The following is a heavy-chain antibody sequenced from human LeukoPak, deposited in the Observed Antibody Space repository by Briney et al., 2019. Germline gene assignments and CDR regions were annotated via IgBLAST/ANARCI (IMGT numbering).Heavy chain of an antibody. J-gene: IGHJ6*04. V-gene: IGHV3-48*03. Sequence: GGSLRLSCAASGFTFSCYEMNWVRQAPGKGLEWVSYISSSGSTIYYADSVKGRFTISRDNAKNSLYLQMTSRRAEDTAVYYCAELGITMIGGVWGKGTTVTISS. CDR2: ISSSGSTI. D-gene: IGHD3-10*02. CDR1: GFTFSCYE. CDR3: AELGITMIGGV.